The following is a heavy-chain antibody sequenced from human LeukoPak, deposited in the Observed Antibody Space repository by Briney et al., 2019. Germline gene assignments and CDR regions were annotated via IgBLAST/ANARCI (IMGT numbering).Heavy chain of an antibody. V-gene: IGHV3-48*04. D-gene: IGHD3-10*01. CDR1: GFTFSSYS. Sequence: PGGSLRLSCAASGFTFSSYSMSWVRQAPGKGLEWVSYISSSSSTIYYADSVKGRFTISRDNAKNTLYLQMNSLRTEDSALYYCVVDLSGSADYWGQGTLVTVSS. CDR3: VVDLSGSADY. CDR2: ISSSSSTI. J-gene: IGHJ4*02.